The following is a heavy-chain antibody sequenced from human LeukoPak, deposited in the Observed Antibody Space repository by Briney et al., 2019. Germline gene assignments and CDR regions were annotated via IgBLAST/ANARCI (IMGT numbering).Heavy chain of an antibody. CDR1: GYTFTGYY. CDR2: INPNSGGT. D-gene: IGHD6-19*01. J-gene: IGHJ4*02. V-gene: IGHV1-2*02. Sequence: ASVKVSCKASGYTFTGYYMHWVRQAPGQGLEWMGWINPNSGGTNYAQKFQGRVTMTRDTSISTAYMELSRLRSDDTAVYYCARDSSGWYGRGYYFDYWDQGTLVTVSS. CDR3: ARDSSGWYGRGYYFDY.